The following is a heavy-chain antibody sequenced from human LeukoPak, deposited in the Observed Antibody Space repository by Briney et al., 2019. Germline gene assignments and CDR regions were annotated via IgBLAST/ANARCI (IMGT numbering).Heavy chain of an antibody. V-gene: IGHV3-7*03. CDR2: IKQAGTEK. J-gene: IGHJ4*02. Sequence: GGSLRLSCAASGFTFSSYWMTWVRQAPGKGLEGVANIKQAGTEKYYVDSVKSRFTISRDNAKNSLFLQMNSLSAEDTAVYFCARGQYFSTTYYFDYWGQGTLVTVSS. CDR1: GFTFSSYW. D-gene: IGHD2/OR15-2a*01. CDR3: ARGQYFSTTYYFDY.